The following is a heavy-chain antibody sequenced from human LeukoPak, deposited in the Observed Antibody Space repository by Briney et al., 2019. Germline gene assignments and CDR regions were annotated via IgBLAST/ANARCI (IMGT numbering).Heavy chain of an antibody. Sequence: GGSLRLSCAASGFTFSSYEMNWVRQAPGKGLEWVSYISSSGSTIYYADSVKGRFTISRDNAKNSLYLQMNSLRAEDTAVYYRARDSIPHGYYYYMDVWGKGTTVTVSS. CDR1: GFTFSSYE. CDR3: ARDSIPHGYYYYMDV. J-gene: IGHJ6*03. V-gene: IGHV3-48*03. CDR2: ISSSGSTI.